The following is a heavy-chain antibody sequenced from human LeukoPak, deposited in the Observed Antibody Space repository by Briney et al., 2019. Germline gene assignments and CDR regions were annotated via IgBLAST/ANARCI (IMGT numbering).Heavy chain of an antibody. Sequence: GGSLRLSCAASGFTFSSYSMNWVCQAPGKGLEWVSYISSSSSTIYYADSVKGRFTISRDNAKNSLYLQMNSLRAEDTAVYYCVRELMASPDIWGQGTMVTVSS. CDR1: GFTFSSYS. CDR2: ISSSSSTI. V-gene: IGHV3-48*01. CDR3: VRELMASPDI. D-gene: IGHD5-24*01. J-gene: IGHJ3*02.